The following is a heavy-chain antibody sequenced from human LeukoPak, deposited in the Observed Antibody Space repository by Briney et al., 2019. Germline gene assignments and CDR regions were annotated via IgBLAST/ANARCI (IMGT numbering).Heavy chain of an antibody. Sequence: PGMSLRLSCAASGFTFSSYNLHGVRQAPGKGLEWVAVISKDGGFKYYADSVKGRFTIYRDNSKNTFYLQMNSLIIEDTAVYYCTREEYSTFWSTAGAFDIWGQGTMVTVSS. CDR3: TREEYSTFWSTAGAFDI. CDR1: GFTFSSYN. CDR2: ISKDGGFK. D-gene: IGHD2/OR15-2a*01. J-gene: IGHJ3*02. V-gene: IGHV3-30*03.